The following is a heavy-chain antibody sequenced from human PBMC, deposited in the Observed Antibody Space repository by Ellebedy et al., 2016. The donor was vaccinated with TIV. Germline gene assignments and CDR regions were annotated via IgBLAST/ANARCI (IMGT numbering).Heavy chain of an antibody. Sequence: GESLKISCAASGFTFSSYPMHWVRQAPGTGLEWVAVISYDGSNKYYADSVKGRFTISRDNSKNTLYLQMNSLRAEDTAVYYCAREIVVVPAAMPVGLGYWGQGTLVTVSS. CDR3: AREIVVVPAAMPVGLGY. D-gene: IGHD2-2*01. CDR1: GFTFSSYP. V-gene: IGHV3-30-3*01. CDR2: ISYDGSNK. J-gene: IGHJ4*02.